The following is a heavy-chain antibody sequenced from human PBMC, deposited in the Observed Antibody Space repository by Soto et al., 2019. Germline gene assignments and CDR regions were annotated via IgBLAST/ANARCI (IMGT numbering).Heavy chain of an antibody. Sequence: GGSLRLSCVASAFSFTNAWMSWVRQAPGKGLEWVGRIKSITDGGTTDYAAPVKGRFTISRDDSSNTLYLQMNSLKTEDTAVYYCSTGRSTYGLDSWGQGTLVTVSS. CDR3: STGRSTYGLDS. CDR2: IKSITDGGTT. J-gene: IGHJ4*02. D-gene: IGHD5-18*01. CDR1: AFSFTNAW. V-gene: IGHV3-15*01.